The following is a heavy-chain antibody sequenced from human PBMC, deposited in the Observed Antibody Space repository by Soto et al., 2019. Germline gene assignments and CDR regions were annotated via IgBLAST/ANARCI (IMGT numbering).Heavy chain of an antibody. Sequence: SEILSLTCTVSGGSISSYYWSWIRQPPGKGLEWVGYIYYTGSTNYNPSLKSRVTISLDTSRNQFSLKLTSVTAADTAVYYCAGGGYGDYDYWGQGTLVTVSS. CDR2: IYYTGST. J-gene: IGHJ4*02. D-gene: IGHD4-17*01. V-gene: IGHV4-59*01. CDR1: GGSISSYY. CDR3: AGGGYGDYDY.